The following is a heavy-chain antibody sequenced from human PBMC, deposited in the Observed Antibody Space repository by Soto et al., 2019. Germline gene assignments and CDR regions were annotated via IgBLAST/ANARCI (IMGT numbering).Heavy chain of an antibody. CDR2: ISGGTGST. D-gene: IGHD3-9*01. CDR3: AKNVWGITIFGGMDV. V-gene: IGHV3-23*01. CDR1: GFTFSSYA. Sequence: HPGGSLRLSCAASGFTFSSYAMSWVRQAPGKGLEWVSAISGGTGSTYYADSVKGRFTISRDNSKNTLYLQMSSLRAEDTAVYYCAKNVWGITIFGGMDVWGQGTTVTVSS. J-gene: IGHJ6*02.